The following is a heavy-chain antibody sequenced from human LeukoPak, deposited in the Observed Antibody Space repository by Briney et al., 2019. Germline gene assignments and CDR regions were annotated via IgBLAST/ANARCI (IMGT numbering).Heavy chain of an antibody. Sequence: GGSLRLSCAAPGFTFSSYWMTWIRQAPGKGLEWVANIKQDGSEKYYVDSVKGRFTISRDNAKNSLYLQMNSLRAEDTAVYYCARGGSNSGSYPDYWGQGALVTVSS. J-gene: IGHJ4*02. V-gene: IGHV3-7*01. D-gene: IGHD1-26*01. CDR3: ARGGSNSGSYPDY. CDR2: IKQDGSEK. CDR1: GFTFSSYW.